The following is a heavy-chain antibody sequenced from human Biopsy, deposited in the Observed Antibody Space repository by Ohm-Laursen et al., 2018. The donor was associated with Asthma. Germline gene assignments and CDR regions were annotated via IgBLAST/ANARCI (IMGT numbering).Heavy chain of an antibody. CDR2: ISSSSSTI. CDR1: GFTFSSYW. CDR3: ARTFHFWSPYHAEHYQL. Sequence: SLRLSCAASGFTFSSYWMSWVRQAPGKGLEWVSYISSSSSTIYYADSVKGRFTISRDNAKNSLYLQMNSLRAEDTAVYYCARTFHFWSPYHAEHYQLWGQGTLVTVSS. J-gene: IGHJ1*01. V-gene: IGHV3-48*04. D-gene: IGHD3-3*02.